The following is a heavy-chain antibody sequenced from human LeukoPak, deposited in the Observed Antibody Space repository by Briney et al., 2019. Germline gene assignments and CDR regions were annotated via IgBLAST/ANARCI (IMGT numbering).Heavy chain of an antibody. D-gene: IGHD2-21*02. CDR1: GFSFSNYW. J-gene: IGHJ4*02. CDR2: IYPGDYET. V-gene: IGHV5-51*01. CDR3: AIPPGYCGNDCSFDH. Sequence: GESLKISCEGSGFSFSNYWIGWVRQMPGKGLEWMGIIYPGDYETRYSPSFQGLVTISVDKSISTAYLQWSSLKASDTAMYYCAIPPGYCGNDCSFDHWGQGTLVTVSS.